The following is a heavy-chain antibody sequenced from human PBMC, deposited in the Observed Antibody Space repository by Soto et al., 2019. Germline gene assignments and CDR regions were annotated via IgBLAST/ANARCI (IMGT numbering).Heavy chain of an antibody. J-gene: IGHJ6*02. Sequence: SETLSLTCTVSGGSISSGGYYWSWIRQHPGKGLEWIGYIYYSGSTNYNPSLKSRVTISVDTSKNQFSLKLSSVTAADTAVYYCATEGLYGDLNYYGMDVWGQGTTVTVSS. V-gene: IGHV4-61*08. CDR2: IYYSGST. D-gene: IGHD4-17*01. CDR1: GGSISSGGYY. CDR3: ATEGLYGDLNYYGMDV.